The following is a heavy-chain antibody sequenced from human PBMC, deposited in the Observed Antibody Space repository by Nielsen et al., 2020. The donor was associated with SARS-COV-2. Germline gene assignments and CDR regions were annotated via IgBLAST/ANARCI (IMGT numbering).Heavy chain of an antibody. CDR1: GYSFTSYW. Sequence: KVSCKGSGYSFTSYWISWVRQMPGKGLEWMGWIDPSDSYTNYSPSFQGHVTISADKSISTAYLQWSSLKASDTAMYYCATDTAMVSNWGQGTLVTVSS. CDR2: IDPSDSYT. V-gene: IGHV5-10-1*01. CDR3: ATDTAMVSN. J-gene: IGHJ4*02. D-gene: IGHD5-18*01.